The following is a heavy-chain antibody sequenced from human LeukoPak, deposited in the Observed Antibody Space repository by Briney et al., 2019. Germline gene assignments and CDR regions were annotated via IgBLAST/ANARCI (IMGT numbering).Heavy chain of an antibody. CDR1: GGSTSSSSYY. D-gene: IGHD3-16*01. CDR2: IYYSGST. J-gene: IGHJ6*03. CDR3: ARLYVYSYYMDV. Sequence: PSETLSLTCTVSGGSTSSSSYYWGWIRQPPGKGLEWIGSIYYSGSTYYNPSLKSRVTISVDTSKNQFSLKLSSVTASDTAVYYCARLYVYSYYMDVWGKGTTVTVSS. V-gene: IGHV4-39*01.